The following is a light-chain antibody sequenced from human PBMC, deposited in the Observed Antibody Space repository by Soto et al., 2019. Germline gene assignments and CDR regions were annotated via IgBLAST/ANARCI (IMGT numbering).Light chain of an antibody. CDR2: DAS. J-gene: IGKJ5*01. CDR3: QQYDRLIT. CDR1: QDISHY. Sequence: DIQMTQSPSSLSASVGDRVTITCQASQDISHYLNWYQQKPGEAPNLLIYDASNLKTGVPPRFTGSGSGTDFSFTITNVQPEDAATYYCQQYDRLITFGQGTRLEIK. V-gene: IGKV1-33*01.